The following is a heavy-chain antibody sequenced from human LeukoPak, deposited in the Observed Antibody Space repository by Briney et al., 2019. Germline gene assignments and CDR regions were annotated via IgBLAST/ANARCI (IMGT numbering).Heavy chain of an antibody. V-gene: IGHV4-34*01. CDR3: ATLGPAAPGGYYCYGMDV. D-gene: IGHD2-2*01. J-gene: IGHJ6*02. Sequence: SETLSLTCAVYGGSFSGYYWSWIRQPPGKGLEWIGEINHSGSTNYNPSLRSRVTISVDTSKNQFSLKLSSVTAADTAVYYCATLGPAAPGGYYCYGMDVWGQGTTVTVSS. CDR2: INHSGST. CDR1: GGSFSGYY.